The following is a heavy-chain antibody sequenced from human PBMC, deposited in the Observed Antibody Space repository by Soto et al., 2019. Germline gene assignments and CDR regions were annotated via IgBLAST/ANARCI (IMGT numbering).Heavy chain of an antibody. J-gene: IGHJ3*02. CDR1: GFTFTSSA. V-gene: IGHV1-58*02. CDR2: IVVGSGNT. Sequence: GASVKVSCKASGFTFTSSAMQWVRQARGQRLEWIGWIVVGSGNTNYAQKFQERVTITRDMSTSTAYMELSSLRSEDTAVYYCAADPTTPTDAFDIWGQGTMVTVSS. CDR3: AADPTTPTDAFDI. D-gene: IGHD4-17*01.